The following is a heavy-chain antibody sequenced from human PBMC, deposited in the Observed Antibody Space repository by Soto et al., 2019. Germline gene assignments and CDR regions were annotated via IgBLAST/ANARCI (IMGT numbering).Heavy chain of an antibody. CDR1: GYTFTSYG. CDR2: ISAYNGNT. V-gene: IGHV1-18*01. CDR3: ARSQRGGGSSWSY. J-gene: IGHJ4*02. D-gene: IGHD6-13*01. Sequence: QVRLVQSGAEVKKPGASVKVSCRASGYTFTSYGISGVRQAPGPGVEWMGWISAYNGNTNYAQKLQGRGTMTTGPSRGTDHMALSSLGYTATAVYYWARSQRGGGSSWSYWAQGTPVTVSS.